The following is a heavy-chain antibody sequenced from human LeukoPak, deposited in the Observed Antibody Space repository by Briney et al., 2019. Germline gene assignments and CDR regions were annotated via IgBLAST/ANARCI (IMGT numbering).Heavy chain of an antibody. J-gene: IGHJ3*02. CDR2: INPNSGGT. CDR1: GYTFTGYY. CDR3: AREDWNYGGSAFDI. Sequence: ASVKVSCKASGYTFTGYYMHWVRQAPGQGLEWMGWINPNSGGTNYAQKFQGRVTMTRDTSISTAYMELSRLRSDDTAVYYCAREDWNYGGSAFDIWGQGTMVTVSS. D-gene: IGHD1-7*01. V-gene: IGHV1-2*02.